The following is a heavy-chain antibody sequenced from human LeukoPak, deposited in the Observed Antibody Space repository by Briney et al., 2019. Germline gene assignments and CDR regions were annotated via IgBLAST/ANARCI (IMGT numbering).Heavy chain of an antibody. CDR3: AGLSMRGVEPHLNFDY. V-gene: IGHV4-30-4*08. J-gene: IGHJ4*02. CDR2: IYYSGST. D-gene: IGHD3-10*01. CDR1: GGSISSGDYY. Sequence: SETLSLTCTVSGGSISSGDYYWSWIRQPPGKGLEWIGYIYYSGSTYYNPSLKSRVTISVDTSKNQFSLKLSSVTAADTAVYYCAGLSMRGVEPHLNFDYWGQGTLVTVSS.